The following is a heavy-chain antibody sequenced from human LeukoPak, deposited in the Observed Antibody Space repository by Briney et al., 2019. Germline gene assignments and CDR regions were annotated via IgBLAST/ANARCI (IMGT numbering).Heavy chain of an antibody. CDR1: GGSISSYY. D-gene: IGHD4-11*01. J-gene: IGHJ3*02. V-gene: IGHV4-59*01. CDR3: AREMTTVTTVDAFDI. CDR2: IYYSGST. Sequence: SETLSLTCTVFGGSISSYYWSWIRQPPGKGLEWIGYIYYSGSTNYNPSLKSRVTISVDTSKNQFSLKLSSVTAADTAVYYCAREMTTVTTVDAFDIWGQGTMVTVSS.